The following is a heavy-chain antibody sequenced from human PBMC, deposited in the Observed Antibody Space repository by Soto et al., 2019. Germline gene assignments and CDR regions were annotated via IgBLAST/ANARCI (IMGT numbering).Heavy chain of an antibody. V-gene: IGHV1-18*01. CDR2: ISTYNGKT. Sequence: QVELMQSGVEVKRPGASVKVSCKSSRYTFTSHGISWVRQAPGQGLEWMGWISTYNGKTDSAQKFQGRVTMTADTRTNTAYMELRSLRSDDTAVYYCARLLTEGATFREDAFDIWGQGTKVTVSS. CDR3: ARLLTEGATFREDAFDI. D-gene: IGHD1-26*01. J-gene: IGHJ3*02. CDR1: RYTFTSHG.